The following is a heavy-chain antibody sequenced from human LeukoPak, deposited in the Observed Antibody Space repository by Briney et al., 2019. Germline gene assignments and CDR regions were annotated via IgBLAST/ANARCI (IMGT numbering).Heavy chain of an antibody. D-gene: IGHD3-22*01. CDR3: VKMGTYYYDSSGSNY. Sequence: GGSLRLSCSASGFTFSSYAMHWVRQAPRKGLEYVSAINSNGGTTYYSDSVKGRFTISRDNSKNTLYLQMSSLRAEDTAVYYCVKMGTYYYDSSGSNYWGQGTLVTVSS. CDR1: GFTFSSYA. V-gene: IGHV3-64D*09. J-gene: IGHJ4*02. CDR2: INSNGGTT.